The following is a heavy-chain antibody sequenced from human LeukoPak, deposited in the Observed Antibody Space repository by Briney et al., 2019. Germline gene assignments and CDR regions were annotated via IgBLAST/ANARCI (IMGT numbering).Heavy chain of an antibody. V-gene: IGHV4-34*01. CDR3: ARVRDSNYYFYGMDV. J-gene: IGHJ6*02. CDR1: GGSFSGYY. D-gene: IGHD3/OR15-3a*01. Sequence: KTSETLSLTCAVYGGSFSGYYWSWIRQPPGKGLEWIGEINHSGSTNYNPSLKSRVTISVDTSKNQFSLKLSSVTAADTAVYYCARVRDSNYYFYGMDVWGQGTTVTVSS. CDR2: INHSGST.